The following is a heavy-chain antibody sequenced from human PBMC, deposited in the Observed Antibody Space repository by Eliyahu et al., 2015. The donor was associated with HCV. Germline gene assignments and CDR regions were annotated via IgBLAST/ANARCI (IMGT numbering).Heavy chain of an antibody. V-gene: IGHV3-30*02. CDR3: ANAPPMVRGVFDY. D-gene: IGHD3-10*01. CDR2: IRYDGSNK. CDR1: GFTFSSYG. J-gene: IGHJ4*02. Sequence: QVQLVESGGGVVQPGGSLRLSCAASGFTFSSYGMHWVRQAPGKGLEWVAFIRYDGSNKYYADSVKGRFTISRDNSKNTLYLQMNSLRAEDTAVYYCANAPPMVRGVFDYWGQGTLVTVSS.